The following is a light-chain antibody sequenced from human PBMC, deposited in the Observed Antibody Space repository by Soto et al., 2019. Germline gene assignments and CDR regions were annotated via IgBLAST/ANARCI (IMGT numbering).Light chain of an antibody. V-gene: IGKV3-15*01. CDR1: QSVSSN. J-gene: IGKJ1*01. CDR3: QQYNNWPPKT. Sequence: EVVMTQPPDTLSVSAGETVTVSCGASQSVSSNLAWYQQKPGQAPRLLIYGASTRATGIPARFSGSGSGTEFTLTISSLQSEDFAVYYCQQYNNWPPKTFGQGTKVDI. CDR2: GAS.